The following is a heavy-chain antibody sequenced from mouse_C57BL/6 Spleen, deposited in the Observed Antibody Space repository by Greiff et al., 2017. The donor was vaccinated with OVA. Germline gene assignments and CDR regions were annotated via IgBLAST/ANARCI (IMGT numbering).Heavy chain of an antibody. CDR2: ISYDGSN. V-gene: IGHV3-6*01. CDR3: ARRLSNYPDWYFDV. Sequence: DVKLQESGPGLVKPSQSLSLTCSVTGYSITSGYYWNWIRQFPGNKLEWMGYISYDGSNNYNPSLKNRISITRDTSKNQFFLKLNSVTTEDTATYYCARRLSNYPDWYFDVWGTGTTVTVSS. D-gene: IGHD2-5*01. CDR1: GYSITSGYY. J-gene: IGHJ1*03.